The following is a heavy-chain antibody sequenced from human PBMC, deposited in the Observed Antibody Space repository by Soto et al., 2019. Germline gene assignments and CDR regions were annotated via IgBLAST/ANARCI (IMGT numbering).Heavy chain of an antibody. Sequence: QITLKESGPTLVKPTQTLTLTCTFSGFSLSTSGVGVGWIRQPPGKALEWLALIYWDDDKRYSPSLKSRLTTXKXTXXNQVVLTMTNMDPVDTATYYCAHLGYGDYRDYFDYWGQGTLVTVSS. CDR3: AHLGYGDYRDYFDY. V-gene: IGHV2-5*02. D-gene: IGHD4-17*01. CDR1: GFSLSTSGVG. J-gene: IGHJ4*02. CDR2: IYWDDDK.